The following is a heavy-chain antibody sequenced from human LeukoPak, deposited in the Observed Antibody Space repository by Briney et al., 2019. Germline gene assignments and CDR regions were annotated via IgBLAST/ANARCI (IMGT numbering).Heavy chain of an antibody. D-gene: IGHD3-10*01. CDR1: GFTFSTYW. Sequence: GGSLRLSCAASGFTFSTYWMSWVRQAPGKGLEWVANIKQDGSEKYYVDSVKGRFTISRDNAKNTLYLQMNSLRAEDTAVYYCARVLSDYYGSGSPDYWGQGTLVTVSS. J-gene: IGHJ4*02. V-gene: IGHV3-7*01. CDR3: ARVLSDYYGSGSPDY. CDR2: IKQDGSEK.